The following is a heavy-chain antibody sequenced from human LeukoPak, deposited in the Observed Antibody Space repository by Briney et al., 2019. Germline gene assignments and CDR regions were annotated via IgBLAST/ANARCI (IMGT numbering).Heavy chain of an antibody. CDR2: ISYSGTT. Sequence: NPSETLSLTCTVSGGSISRYYWSWMRQPPGKGLEWIGYISYSGTTNYNPSLQSRVTISVDTSKNQFSLKLSSVTAADTAVYYCARASFSILVVPAAMTQYYYYYYMDVWGKGTTVTVSS. V-gene: IGHV4-59*01. CDR3: ARASFSILVVPAAMTQYYYYYYMDV. CDR1: GGSISRYY. J-gene: IGHJ6*03. D-gene: IGHD2-2*01.